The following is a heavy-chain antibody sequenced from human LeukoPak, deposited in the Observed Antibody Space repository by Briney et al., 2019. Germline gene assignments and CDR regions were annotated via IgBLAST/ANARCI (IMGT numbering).Heavy chain of an antibody. V-gene: IGHV1-46*03. D-gene: IGHD3-16*01. CDR3: TRDNSLYDSRWWFDP. J-gene: IGHJ5*02. Sequence: ASVKVSCKASGFTFSNYYMHWVRQAPGQGLEWMGIINPGGDNPWFAQDFQGRVALTRDTSTSTIYMELSGLRSEDTAVYYFTRDNSLYDSRWWFDPWGQGTLVSVSS. CDR2: INPGGDNP. CDR1: GFTFSNYY.